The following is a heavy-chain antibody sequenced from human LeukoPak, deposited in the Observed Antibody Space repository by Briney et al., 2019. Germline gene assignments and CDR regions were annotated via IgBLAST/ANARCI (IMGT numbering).Heavy chain of an antibody. D-gene: IGHD7-27*01. CDR3: ARDNNWGFDF. V-gene: IGHV3-48*04. CDR1: GFVFSDYS. J-gene: IGHJ4*02. CDR2: IRGSGSGSGSGM. Sequence: PGGSLRLSCAASGFVFSDYSMNWVRQAPGKGLEWVSNIRGSGSGSGSGMYYADSVKGRFTISRDNAKNSLYLQMSSLRAEDKAFYYCARDNNWGFDFWGQGALVTVSS.